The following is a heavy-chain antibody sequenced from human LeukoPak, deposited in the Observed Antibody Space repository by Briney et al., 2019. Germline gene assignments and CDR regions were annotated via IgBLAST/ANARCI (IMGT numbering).Heavy chain of an antibody. CDR2: ISPYDANT. J-gene: IGHJ5*02. CDR1: GYSFTSYG. Sequence: ASVKVSCKASGYSFTSYGFSWVRQAPGQGLEWMGWISPYDANTNYAQKFRGRVTMATDTSTSTAYMELRSLRSDDTAVYYCVRDVSVNLYRAWFDPWGQGTLVIVSS. V-gene: IGHV1-18*01. CDR3: VRDVSVNLYRAWFDP. D-gene: IGHD3-16*02.